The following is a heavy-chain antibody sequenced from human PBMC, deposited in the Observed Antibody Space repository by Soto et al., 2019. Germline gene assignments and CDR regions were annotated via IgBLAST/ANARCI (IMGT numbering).Heavy chain of an antibody. Sequence: GWSLRPACAASELTFSSYAMSWVRQALGKGLQWASAIRGRGGSTYYADAVKARFTISRDNSKNTLYLQMKGLRAEERGVYYCEKDAVGVDYWGQGSLVTVS. J-gene: IGHJ4*02. V-gene: IGHV3-23*01. CDR3: EKDAVGVDY. D-gene: IGHD2-2*01. CDR1: ELTFSSYA. CDR2: IRGRGGST.